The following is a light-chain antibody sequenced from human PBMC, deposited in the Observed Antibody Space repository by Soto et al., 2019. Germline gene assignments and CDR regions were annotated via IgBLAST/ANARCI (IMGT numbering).Light chain of an antibody. CDR2: DVS. V-gene: IGLV2-8*01. Sequence: QSVLTQPPSASGSPGQSAAISCTGTSSDVGGYNYVSWYQQHPGKAPKLMIYDVSKRPSGVPDRFSGSKSGNTASLTVSGLQAEDEADYYCSSYAGTHXVFGTGNKVTVL. CDR3: SSYAGTHXV. CDR1: SSDVGGYNY. J-gene: IGLJ1*01.